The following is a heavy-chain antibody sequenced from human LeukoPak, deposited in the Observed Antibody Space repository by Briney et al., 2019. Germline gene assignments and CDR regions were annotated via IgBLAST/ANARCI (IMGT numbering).Heavy chain of an antibody. Sequence: GASVTVSCKASGYTFTSYGISWVRQAPGQGLEWMGWISAYNGNTNYAQKLQGRVTMTTDTSTSTAYMELRSLRSDDTAVYYCARDPCSSTSCYSVHAFDIWGQGTMVTVSS. V-gene: IGHV1-18*01. J-gene: IGHJ3*02. CDR1: GYTFTSYG. CDR2: ISAYNGNT. CDR3: ARDPCSSTSCYSVHAFDI. D-gene: IGHD2-2*02.